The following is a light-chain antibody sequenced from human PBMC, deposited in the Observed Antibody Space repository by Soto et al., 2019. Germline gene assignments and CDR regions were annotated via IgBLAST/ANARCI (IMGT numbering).Light chain of an antibody. CDR2: DAS. CDR1: QSINTH. CDR3: QQYDYLWT. V-gene: IGKV3-15*01. Sequence: EMVMTQSPATLSVSPGEGATLSCRASQSINTHLVWYQQKPGQPPRLLIYDASTRATGVPARFSGSGSGTEFTLTISSLQSEDFAVYYCQQYDYLWTFGQGTKVEFK. J-gene: IGKJ1*01.